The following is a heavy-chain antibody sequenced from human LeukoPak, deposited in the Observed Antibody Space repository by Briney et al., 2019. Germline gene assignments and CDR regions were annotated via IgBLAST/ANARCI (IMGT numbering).Heavy chain of an antibody. CDR1: GYGFTSHW. V-gene: IGHV5-51*01. Sequence: GESLKISCKSSGYGFTSHWIGWVRQMPGKGLEWMGIMYPGDSDTRYGPSFQGQVTISADKSISTAYLQWSSLKASDTAIYYCARRIAAAGSGFGAFDIWGQGTMVTVSS. CDR2: MYPGDSDT. CDR3: ARRIAAAGSGFGAFDI. J-gene: IGHJ3*02. D-gene: IGHD6-13*01.